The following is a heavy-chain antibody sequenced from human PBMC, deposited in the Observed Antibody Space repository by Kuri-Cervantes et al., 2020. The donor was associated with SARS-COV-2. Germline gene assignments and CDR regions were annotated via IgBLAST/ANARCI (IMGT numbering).Heavy chain of an antibody. CDR1: GGSISSHY. J-gene: IGHJ6*03. CDR3: ARTYSSGWYYYYYMDV. Sequence: GSLRLSCTVSGGSISSHYWSWIRQPPGKGLEWIGYIYYSGSTNYNPSLKSRVTISVDTSKNQFSLKLSSVTAADTAVYYCARTYSSGWYYYYYMDVWGKGTTVTSP. D-gene: IGHD6-19*01. CDR2: IYYSGST. V-gene: IGHV4-59*11.